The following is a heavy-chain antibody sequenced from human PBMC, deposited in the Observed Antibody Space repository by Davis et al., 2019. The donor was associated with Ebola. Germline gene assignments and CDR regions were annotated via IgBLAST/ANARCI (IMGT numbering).Heavy chain of an antibody. CDR2: IYPGDSDT. Sequence: GESLKISCKGSGYSFTTFWIGWVRQMPGKGLEWMGIIYPGDSDTRYSPSFQGQVTISADKSINTAYLQWSSLGASDTAIYYCARGSEWELRFDPWGQGTLVTVSS. V-gene: IGHV5-51*01. CDR1: GYSFTTFW. J-gene: IGHJ5*02. CDR3: ARGSEWELRFDP. D-gene: IGHD1-26*01.